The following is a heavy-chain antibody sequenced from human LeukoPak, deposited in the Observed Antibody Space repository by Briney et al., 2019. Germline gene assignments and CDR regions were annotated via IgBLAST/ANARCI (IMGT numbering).Heavy chain of an antibody. V-gene: IGHV3-21*01. D-gene: IGHD3-10*01. Sequence: PGGSLRLSCAASGFTFSSYSMNWVRQAPGKGLEWVSSISSSSSYIYYADSVKGRFTISRDNAKNSLYLQMNSLRAEDTAVYYCARAEWFGEFPFDYWGQGTLVTVSS. CDR2: ISSSSSYI. J-gene: IGHJ4*02. CDR1: GFTFSSYS. CDR3: ARAEWFGEFPFDY.